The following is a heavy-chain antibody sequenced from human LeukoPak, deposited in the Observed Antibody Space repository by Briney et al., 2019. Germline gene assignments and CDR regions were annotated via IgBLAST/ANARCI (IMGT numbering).Heavy chain of an antibody. Sequence: PETSLGLSCAASGFTFSTFAMHWVRQTPGEGLEWVAFISSDGSHKYYADSVKGRFTIFRDNSKKTLYLEMSSLRGEDTAVYFCARDHYNHDIMTGHSIRYWGQGALVTVSS. CDR3: ARDHYNHDIMTGHSIRY. J-gene: IGHJ4*02. CDR2: ISSDGSHK. V-gene: IGHV3-30*04. D-gene: IGHD3-9*01. CDR1: GFTFSTFA.